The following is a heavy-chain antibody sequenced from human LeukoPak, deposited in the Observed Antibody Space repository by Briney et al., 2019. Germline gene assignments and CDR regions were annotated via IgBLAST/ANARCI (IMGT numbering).Heavy chain of an antibody. V-gene: IGHV3-30*02. D-gene: IGHD6-13*01. Sequence: GGSLRLSCAASGFTFSSYAMHWVRQAPGKGLEWVAFIRHSGNNQYYADSAKGRFAISRDNSKNTLYLQMNTLRPEDTAVYYCGKAWGIAATGTFDYWGQGTLVTVSS. J-gene: IGHJ4*02. CDR2: IRHSGNNQ. CDR1: GFTFSSYA. CDR3: GKAWGIAATGTFDY.